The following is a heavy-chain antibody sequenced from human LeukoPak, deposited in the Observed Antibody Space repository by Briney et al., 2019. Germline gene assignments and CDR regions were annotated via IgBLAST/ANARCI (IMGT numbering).Heavy chain of an antibody. CDR2: IYYSGST. CDR3: AREVIDPRSLSRDGYNGPLDAFDI. J-gene: IGHJ3*02. CDR1: GGSISSGGYY. Sequence: PSETLSLTCTVSGGSISSGGYYWSWIRQHPGKGLEWIGYIYYSGSTYYNPSLKSRVTISVDTSKNQYSLKLSSVTAADTAVYYCAREVIDPRSLSRDGYNGPLDAFDIWGQGTMVTVSS. D-gene: IGHD5-24*01. V-gene: IGHV4-31*03.